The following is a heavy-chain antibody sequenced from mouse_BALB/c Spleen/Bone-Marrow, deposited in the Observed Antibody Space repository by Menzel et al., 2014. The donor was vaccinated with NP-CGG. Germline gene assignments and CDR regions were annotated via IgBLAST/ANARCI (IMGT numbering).Heavy chain of an antibody. CDR3: ARHDGYLDY. J-gene: IGHJ2*02. CDR2: INPGSGNS. CDR1: GYDFSNYL. V-gene: IGHV1-54*01. Sequence: VKLMESGAELVRPGTSVKVSCKASGYDFSNYLIEWVKQRPGHGLEWIGVINPGSGNSNYNERFKGKATLTADKSSGTAYIHLNSLTSDDSAVYFCARHDGYLDYWGQGTSLTVSS. D-gene: IGHD2-3*01.